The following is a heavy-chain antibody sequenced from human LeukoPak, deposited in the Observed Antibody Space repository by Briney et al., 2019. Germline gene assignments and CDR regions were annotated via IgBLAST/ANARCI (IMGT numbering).Heavy chain of an antibody. Sequence: SETLSLTCTVSGGSISSYYWSWIRQPPGKGLEWIWYIYYSGSTNYNPSLKSRVTISVDTSKNQFSLKLSSVTAADTAVYYCARGLRETNYYYCYYMDVWGKGTTVTVSS. V-gene: IGHV4-59*01. J-gene: IGHJ6*03. CDR3: ARGLRETNYYYCYYMDV. CDR1: GGSISSYY. D-gene: IGHD5/OR15-5a*01. CDR2: IYYSGST.